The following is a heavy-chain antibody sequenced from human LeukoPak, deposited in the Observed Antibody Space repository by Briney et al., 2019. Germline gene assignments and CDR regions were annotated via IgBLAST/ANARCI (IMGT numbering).Heavy chain of an antibody. V-gene: IGHV4-34*01. Sequence: SETLSLTCAVYGGSFSGYYWSWIRQPPGKGLEWIGQINHVGSTKYNPSLKSRVTISVDTSKSQFSLKLNSVTAADTAVYYCARDEDYGGAGRAFDIWGQGTMVTVSS. J-gene: IGHJ3*02. D-gene: IGHD4-23*01. CDR3: ARDEDYGGAGRAFDI. CDR1: GGSFSGYY. CDR2: INHVGST.